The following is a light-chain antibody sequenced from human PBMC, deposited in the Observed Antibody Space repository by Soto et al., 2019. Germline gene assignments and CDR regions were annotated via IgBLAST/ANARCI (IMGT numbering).Light chain of an antibody. CDR3: SSYTRGSTWV. V-gene: IGLV2-14*01. CDR1: SSDVGAYNY. CDR2: EVS. J-gene: IGLJ3*02. Sequence: QSALTQPASVSGSPGQSITISCTGTSSDVGAYNYVSWYQQHPDKAPKLMIYEVSNRPSGVSNRFSGSKSGNTASLTISGLQAEDEGDYYCSSYTRGSTWVFGGGTKLTVL.